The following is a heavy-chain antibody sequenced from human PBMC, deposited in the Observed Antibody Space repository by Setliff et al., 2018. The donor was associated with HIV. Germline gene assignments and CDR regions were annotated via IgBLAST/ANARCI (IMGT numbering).Heavy chain of an antibody. Sequence: PGGSLRLSCAASGFTFSSYTMNWVRQAPGKGLEWVGRIRNKANSYTTEYAASVKGRFTVSRDDDRNFLFLQMNSLRAEDTAIYFCASIELAAMVPVDYWGQGTLVTVSS. J-gene: IGHJ4*02. V-gene: IGHV3-72*01. D-gene: IGHD5-18*01. CDR3: ASIELAAMVPVDY. CDR1: GFTFSSYT. CDR2: IRNKANSYTT.